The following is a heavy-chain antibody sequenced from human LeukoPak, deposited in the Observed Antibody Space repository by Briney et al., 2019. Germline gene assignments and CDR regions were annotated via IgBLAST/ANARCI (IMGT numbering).Heavy chain of an antibody. J-gene: IGHJ5*02. CDR2: ISGSGGST. CDR3: ARLGVRYTTSSWWFNP. D-gene: IGHD6-6*01. V-gene: IGHV3-23*01. Sequence: GGSLRLSCAASGFTFSSYAMSWVRQAPGKGLEWVSAISGSGGSTYYADSVKGRFTISRDNSKNTLYLQMNSLRAEDTAVYYCARLGVRYTTSSWWFNPWGQGILVTVSS. CDR1: GFTFSSYA.